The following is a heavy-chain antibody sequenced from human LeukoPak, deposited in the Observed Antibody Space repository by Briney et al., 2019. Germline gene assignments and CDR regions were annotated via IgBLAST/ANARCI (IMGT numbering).Heavy chain of an antibody. CDR2: INPNSGGT. Sequence: ASVKVSCKASGYTFTGYYMHWVRQAPGQGLEWMGWINPNSGGTNYAQKFQGRVTMTRDTSISTAYMELSRLRSDDTAVYYCVRVSVAYCGGDCYHYYFDYWGQGTLVTVSS. D-gene: IGHD2-21*01. V-gene: IGHV1-2*02. CDR1: GYTFTGYY. CDR3: VRVSVAYCGGDCYHYYFDY. J-gene: IGHJ4*02.